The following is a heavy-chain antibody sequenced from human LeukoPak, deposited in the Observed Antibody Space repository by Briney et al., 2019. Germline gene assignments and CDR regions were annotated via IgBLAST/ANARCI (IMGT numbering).Heavy chain of an antibody. CDR2: VFYSGST. CDR1: GGSISSYY. CDR3: ATRRSGSHPYY. V-gene: IGHV4-59*05. Sequence: SETLSLTCTVSGGSISSYYWEWIRQPPGKGLEWVGSVFYSGSTNYNPSLKSRLTMSVDTSKNQFSLRLSSVTATDTAVYYCATRRSGSHPYYWGQGTLVTVSS. J-gene: IGHJ4*02. D-gene: IGHD1-26*01.